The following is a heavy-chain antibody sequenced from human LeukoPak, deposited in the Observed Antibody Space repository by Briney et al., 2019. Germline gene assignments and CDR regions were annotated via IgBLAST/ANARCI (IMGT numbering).Heavy chain of an antibody. Sequence: PGGSLRLSCAASGFTFSSYAMHWVRQAPGKGLEWVAVISYDGSNKYYADSVKGRFTISRDNSKNTLYLQMNSLRAEDTAVYYCAKAGCSGGSCPDYFDYWGQGTLVTVSS. J-gene: IGHJ4*02. CDR2: ISYDGSNK. D-gene: IGHD2-15*01. V-gene: IGHV3-30-3*01. CDR3: AKAGCSGGSCPDYFDY. CDR1: GFTFSSYA.